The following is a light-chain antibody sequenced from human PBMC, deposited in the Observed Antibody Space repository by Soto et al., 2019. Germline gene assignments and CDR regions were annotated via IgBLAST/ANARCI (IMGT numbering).Light chain of an antibody. J-gene: IGKJ2*01. CDR3: MQGTHWPPYT. CDR1: QSLLYSDGNTH. CDR2: KFS. Sequence: DVVMTQSPLSLPVTLGQPASISCRSSQSLLYSDGNTHLNWFHQRPGQSPRRLIYKFSNRDSGVPDRFSGSWSGTEYILKISRVEAEDVGVYYCMQGTHWPPYTFGRGTKLEIK. V-gene: IGKV2-30*01.